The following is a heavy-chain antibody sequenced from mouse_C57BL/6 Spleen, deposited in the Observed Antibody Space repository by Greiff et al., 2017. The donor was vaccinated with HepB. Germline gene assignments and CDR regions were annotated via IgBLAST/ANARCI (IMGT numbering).Heavy chain of an antibody. V-gene: IGHV1-43*01. CDR3: ARAQATYYAMDY. CDR2: INPSTGGT. CDR1: GYSFTGYY. Sequence: EVQLQQSGPELVKPGASVKISCKASGYSFTGYYMHWVKQSSEKSLEWIGEINPSTGGTSYNQKFKGKATLTVDKSSSTAYMQLKSLTSEDSAVYYCARAQATYYAMDYWGQGTSVTVSS. D-gene: IGHD3-2*02. J-gene: IGHJ4*01.